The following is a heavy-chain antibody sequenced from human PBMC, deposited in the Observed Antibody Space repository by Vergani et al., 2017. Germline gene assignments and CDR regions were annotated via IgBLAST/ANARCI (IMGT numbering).Heavy chain of an antibody. CDR1: GFTFTDYG. CDR2: VRNKEDGGTP. CDR3: ARGAGGDYVSSFDY. Sequence: EVQLVESGGGLEQPGRSLRLSCRASGFTFTDYGISWVRQAPGKGLEWVGFVRNKEDGGTPEHAASVKGRFTISRENAKNSLYFQMNGLRAGDTAVYYCARGAGGDYVSSFDYWGQGTLVTVSS. J-gene: IGHJ4*02. D-gene: IGHD4-17*01. V-gene: IGHV3-49*04.